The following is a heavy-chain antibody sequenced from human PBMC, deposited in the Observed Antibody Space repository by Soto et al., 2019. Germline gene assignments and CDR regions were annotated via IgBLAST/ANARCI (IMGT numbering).Heavy chain of an antibody. V-gene: IGHV3-7*03. J-gene: IGHJ3*01. CDR2: IKHDRTET. CDR3: VAAYYSVSSGFCDGHVAPAT. CDR1: GFSFTNYW. Sequence: EVQLVESGGALVQPGGSLRLSCAASGFSFTNYWMKWVRQAPGKGLEWVANIKHDRTETYYVDPVKGRLTISRGNARNGLCLASLSPRAADTPVYLCVAAYYSVSSGFCDGHVAPATRGQGTMLSVPS. D-gene: IGHD3-22*01.